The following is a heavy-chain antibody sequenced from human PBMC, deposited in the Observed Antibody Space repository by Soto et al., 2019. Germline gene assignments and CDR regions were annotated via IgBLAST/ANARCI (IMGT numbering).Heavy chain of an antibody. CDR1: GGSISSSSYY. CDR2: IYYSGST. J-gene: IGHJ4*02. V-gene: IGHV4-39*07. Sequence: SETLSLTCTVSGGSISSSSYYWGWIRQPPGKGLEWIGSIYYSGSTYYNPSLKSRVTISVDTSKNQFSLKLSSWTAADTAVYYCARESRPNSTPYYFDYWGQGTLVTVSS. CDR3: ARESRPNSTPYYFDY. D-gene: IGHD6-13*01.